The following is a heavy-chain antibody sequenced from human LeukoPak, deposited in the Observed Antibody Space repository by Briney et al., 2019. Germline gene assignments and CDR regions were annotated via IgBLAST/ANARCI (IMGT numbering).Heavy chain of an antibody. J-gene: IGHJ3*02. D-gene: IGHD6-19*01. CDR2: ISSSGSTI. CDR3: ARDRGQWLVGPDAFDI. Sequence: PGGSLGLSCAASAFTFSSFGMHWVRQAPGKGLEWVSYISSSGSTIYYADSVKGRFTISRDNSKNTLYLQMNSLRAEDTAVYYCARDRGQWLVGPDAFDIWGQGTMVTVSP. CDR1: AFTFSSFG. V-gene: IGHV3-48*01.